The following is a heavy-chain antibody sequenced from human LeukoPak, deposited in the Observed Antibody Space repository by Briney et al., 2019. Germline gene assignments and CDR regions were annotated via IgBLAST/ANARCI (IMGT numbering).Heavy chain of an antibody. Sequence: GGSLRLSCAASGFTFSSYSMNWVRQAPGKGLEWVSSISSSSSYIYYADSVKGRFTISRDNAKNSLYLQMNSLRAEDTAVYYCARAHRDGYSIDYWAREPWSPSPQ. V-gene: IGHV3-21*01. CDR3: ARAHRDGYSIDY. CDR2: ISSSSSYI. J-gene: IGHJ4*02. D-gene: IGHD5-24*01. CDR1: GFTFSSYS.